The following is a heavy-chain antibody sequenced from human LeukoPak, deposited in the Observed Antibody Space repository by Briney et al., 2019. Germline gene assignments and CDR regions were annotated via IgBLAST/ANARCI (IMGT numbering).Heavy chain of an antibody. CDR3: ARDAGHGSGCYRAFDY. CDR1: GGSISSSSYY. J-gene: IGHJ4*02. Sequence: SETLSLTCTVSGGSISSSSYYWGWIRQPPGKGLEWIGSIYYSGSTYYNPSLKSRVTISVDTSKNQFSLKLSSVTAADTAVYYCARDAGHGSGCYRAFDYWGQGTLVTVSS. V-gene: IGHV4-39*07. CDR2: IYYSGST. D-gene: IGHD6-19*01.